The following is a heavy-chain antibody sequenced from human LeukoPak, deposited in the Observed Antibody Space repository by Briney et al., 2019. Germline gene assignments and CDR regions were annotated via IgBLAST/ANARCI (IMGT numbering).Heavy chain of an antibody. CDR1: GGSISSSSYY. D-gene: IGHD3-3*01. J-gene: IGHJ6*03. CDR2: IYYSGST. CDR3: ARSGYDFWSGYRPYMDV. V-gene: IGHV4-39*01. Sequence: SETLSLTCTVSGGSISSSSYYWGWIRQPPGKGLEWIGSIYYSGSTYYNPSLKSRVTISVDTSKNQFSLKLSPVTAADTAVYYCARSGYDFWSGYRPYMDVWGKGTTVTVSS.